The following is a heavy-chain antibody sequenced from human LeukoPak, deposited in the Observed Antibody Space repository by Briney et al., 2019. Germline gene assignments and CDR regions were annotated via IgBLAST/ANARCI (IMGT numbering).Heavy chain of an antibody. CDR1: GGSISSGSYY. V-gene: IGHV4-61*02. CDR2: IYTSGST. Sequence: SETLSLTCTVSGGSISSGSYYWSWIRQPAGKGLEWIGRIYTSGSTNYNPSLKSRVTISVDTSKNQFSLKLSSVTAADTAVYYCASVDTAMADDAFDIWGQGTMVTVSS. J-gene: IGHJ3*02. D-gene: IGHD5-18*01. CDR3: ASVDTAMADDAFDI.